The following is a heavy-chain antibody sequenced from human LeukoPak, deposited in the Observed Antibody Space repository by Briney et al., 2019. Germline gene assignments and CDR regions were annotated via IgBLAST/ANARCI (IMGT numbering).Heavy chain of an antibody. V-gene: IGHV1-46*01. CDR2: INPSGGST. D-gene: IGHD6-19*01. J-gene: IGHJ4*02. Sequence: GASVKVSCKASGYTFTSYYMHWVRQAPGQGLEWMGIINPSGGSTSYAQKFQGRVTMTRDTSTSTVYMELSSLRSEDTAVYYCARDDSGYGLHSSGWYDTYYFDYWGQGTLVTVSS. CDR3: ARDDSGYGLHSSGWYDTYYFDY. CDR1: GYTFTSYY.